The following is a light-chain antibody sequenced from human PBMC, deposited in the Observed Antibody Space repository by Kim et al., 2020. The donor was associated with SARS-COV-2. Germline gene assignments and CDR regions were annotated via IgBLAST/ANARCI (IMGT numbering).Light chain of an antibody. Sequence: VSPGQPASITCSGDKLGDKYACWYQQKPGQSPVLVIYQESKRPSGIPERFSGSNSGNTATLTISGTQAMDEADYYCQAWDSSTVVFGGGTQLTVL. V-gene: IGLV3-1*01. CDR3: QAWDSSTVV. CDR1: KLGDKY. J-gene: IGLJ2*01. CDR2: QES.